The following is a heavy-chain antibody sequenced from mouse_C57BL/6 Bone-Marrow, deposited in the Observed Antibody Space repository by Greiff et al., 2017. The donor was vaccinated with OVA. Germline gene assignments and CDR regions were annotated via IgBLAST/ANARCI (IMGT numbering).Heavy chain of an antibody. Sequence: EVMLVESGGGLVKPGGSLKLSCAASGFTFSDYGMHWVRQAPEKGLEWVAYISSGSSTIYYADTVKGRFTISRDNAKNTLFLQMPSLRSEDTAMYYCARREGFAYWGQGTLVTVSA. V-gene: IGHV5-17*01. CDR2: ISSGSSTI. CDR1: GFTFSDYG. CDR3: ARREGFAY. J-gene: IGHJ3*01.